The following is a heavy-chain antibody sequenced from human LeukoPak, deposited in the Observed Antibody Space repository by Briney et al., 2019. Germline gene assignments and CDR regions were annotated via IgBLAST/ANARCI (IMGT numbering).Heavy chain of an antibody. J-gene: IGHJ3*02. CDR3: AKDMRWLLEAFDI. CDR2: ISWNSGSI. CDR1: GFTFDDYA. D-gene: IGHD5-24*01. Sequence: GGSLRLSCAASGFTFDDYAMHWVRQAPGKGLEWVSGISWNSGSIGYADSVKGRFTISRDNAKNSLYLQMNSLRAEDTALYYCAKDMRWLLEAFDIWGQGTMVTVSS. V-gene: IGHV3-9*01.